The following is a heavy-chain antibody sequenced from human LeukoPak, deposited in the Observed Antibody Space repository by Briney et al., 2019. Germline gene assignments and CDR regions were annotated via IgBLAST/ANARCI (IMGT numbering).Heavy chain of an antibody. Sequence: EASVKVPCKASGGTFSSYAISWVRQAPGQGLEWMGRIIPILGIANYAQKFQGRVTITADKSTSTAYMELSSLRSEDTAVYYCASAVVEMATIGAHDAFDIWGQGTMVTVSS. J-gene: IGHJ3*02. V-gene: IGHV1-69*04. CDR2: IIPILGIA. D-gene: IGHD5-24*01. CDR3: ASAVVEMATIGAHDAFDI. CDR1: GGTFSSYA.